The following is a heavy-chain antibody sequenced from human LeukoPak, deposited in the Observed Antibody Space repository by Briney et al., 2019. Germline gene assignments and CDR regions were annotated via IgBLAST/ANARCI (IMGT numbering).Heavy chain of an antibody. D-gene: IGHD2-2*01. J-gene: IGHJ4*02. Sequence: ASVTVSCTASGYTFTSYGISWVRQAPGQGLEWMGWISAYNGNTNYAQKLQGRVTMTTDTSTSTAYMELRSLRSDDTAVYYCARDGPLGYCSSTSCPADYWGQGTLVTVSS. CDR3: ARDGPLGYCSSTSCPADY. CDR2: ISAYNGNT. CDR1: GYTFTSYG. V-gene: IGHV1-18*01.